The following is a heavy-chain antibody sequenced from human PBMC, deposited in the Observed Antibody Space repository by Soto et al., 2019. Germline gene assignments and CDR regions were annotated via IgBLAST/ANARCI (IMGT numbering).Heavy chain of an antibody. D-gene: IGHD3-3*01. V-gene: IGHV3-33*01. Sequence: SLRLSCAASGFTFSSYGMHWVRQAPGKGLEWVAVIWYDGSNKYYADSVKGRFTISRDNSKNTLYLQMNSLRAEDTAVYYCARARYIGSGYTFDYWGQGTLVTVSS. CDR2: IWYDGSNK. CDR3: ARARYIGSGYTFDY. J-gene: IGHJ4*02. CDR1: GFTFSSYG.